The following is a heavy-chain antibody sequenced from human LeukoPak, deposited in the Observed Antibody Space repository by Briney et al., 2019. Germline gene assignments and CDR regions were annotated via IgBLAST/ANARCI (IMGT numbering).Heavy chain of an antibody. D-gene: IGHD2-8*01. CDR3: ATEIVLMVPYLDY. Sequence: ASVKVSCKASGGTFSSYAISWVRQAPGQGLEWMGRIIPILGIANYAQKFQGRVTITADKSTSTAYMELSSLRSEDTAVYYCATEIVLMVPYLDYWGQGTLVTVSS. CDR2: IIPILGIA. J-gene: IGHJ4*02. V-gene: IGHV1-69*04. CDR1: GGTFSSYA.